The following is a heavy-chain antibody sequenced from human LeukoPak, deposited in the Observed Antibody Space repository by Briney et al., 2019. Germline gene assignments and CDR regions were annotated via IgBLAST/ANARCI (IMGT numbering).Heavy chain of an antibody. CDR2: ISGPGYTT. CDR1: GFTFRSYA. D-gene: IGHD1-1*01. CDR3: AKDLSDNYNLFDY. V-gene: IGHV3-23*01. J-gene: IGHJ4*02. Sequence: PGGSLRLSCAASGFTFRSYAMSWVRQAPGKGLEWVSVISGPGYTTYYADSVKGRLTISRDNSNNTLYLQLSSLRAEDTAVYYCAKDLSDNYNLFDYWGQGTLVTVSS.